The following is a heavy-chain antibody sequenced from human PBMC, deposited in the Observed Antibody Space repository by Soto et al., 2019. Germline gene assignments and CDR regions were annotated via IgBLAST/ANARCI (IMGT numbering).Heavy chain of an antibody. D-gene: IGHD3-22*01. CDR2: MNPNSGDT. CDR1: GYTFTDYY. V-gene: IGHV1-2*04. J-gene: IGHJ4*02. CDR3: ATHPGSGYYRLNY. Sequence: QVQLVQSGAEVRKPGASVKVSCKTSGYTFTDYYIQWVRQAPGQGLEWVGWMNPNSGDTNYAQKFRGWVTMTRDTSISTAYMELSWLKYGDTAVYFCATHPGSGYYRLNYWGQGTLVTVSS.